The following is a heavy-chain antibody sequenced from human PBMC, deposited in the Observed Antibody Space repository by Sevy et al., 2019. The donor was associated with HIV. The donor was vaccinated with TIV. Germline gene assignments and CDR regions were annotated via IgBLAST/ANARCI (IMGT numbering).Heavy chain of an antibody. V-gene: IGHV3-48*01. J-gene: IGHJ6*02. CDR1: GFTFSSYS. Sequence: GGSLRLSCAASGFTFSSYSMNWVRQPPGKGLEWVSYISSSSTIYYADSVKGRFTISRDNAKNSLYLQMNSLRAEDTAVYYCARDRPRGIVVVPAAHYGMDVWGQGTTVTVSS. CDR2: ISSSSTI. D-gene: IGHD2-2*01. CDR3: ARDRPRGIVVVPAAHYGMDV.